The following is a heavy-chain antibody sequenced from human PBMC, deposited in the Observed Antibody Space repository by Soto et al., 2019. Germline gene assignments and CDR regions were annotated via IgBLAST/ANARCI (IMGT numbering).Heavy chain of an antibody. V-gene: IGHV3-23*01. Sequence: EVQLLESGGGLVQPGGSLRLSCAASGFTFSSYAMSWVRQAPGKGLEWVSAISGSGGSTYYADSVKGRFTISRDNSKNTLDLQMKSLRAEDTAVYYCAKGASGYYYYGMDVWVQWTTVTVSS. CDR2: ISGSGGST. CDR3: AKGASGYYYYGMDV. D-gene: IGHD3-10*01. CDR1: GFTFSSYA. J-gene: IGHJ6*02.